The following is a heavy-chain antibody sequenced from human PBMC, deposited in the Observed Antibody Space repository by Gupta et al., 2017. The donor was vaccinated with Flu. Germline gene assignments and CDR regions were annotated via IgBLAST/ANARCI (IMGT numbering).Heavy chain of an antibody. CDR1: GYSFTSYW. J-gene: IGHJ4*02. V-gene: IGHV5-10-1*01. CDR2: IDPSDSYT. D-gene: IGHD2-15*01. Sequence: EVQLVQSGAEVKKPGESLRISCKGSGYSFTSYWISWVRQMPGKGLEWMGRIDPSDSYTNYSPSFQGHVTISADKSISTAYLQWSSLKASDTAMYYCATAGGRYCSGGSCPTEYPDYWGQGTLVTVSS. CDR3: ATAGGRYCSGGSCPTEYPDY.